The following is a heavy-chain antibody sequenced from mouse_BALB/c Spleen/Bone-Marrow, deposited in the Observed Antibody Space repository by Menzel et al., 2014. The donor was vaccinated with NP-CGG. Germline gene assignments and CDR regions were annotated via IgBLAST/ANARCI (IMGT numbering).Heavy chain of an antibody. Sequence: EVQLVESGGGLVQPGGSRKLSCAASGFTFSNFGMHWFRQSPEKGLEWVAFVSTGSTIIYYADTEKGRFTISRDNPENTLFLQMTSLRSEDTAIYYCARSHFYGNYFDYWGQGTTLTVSS. V-gene: IGHV5-17*02. CDR1: GFTFSNFG. J-gene: IGHJ2*01. D-gene: IGHD2-1*01. CDR2: VSTGSTII. CDR3: ARSHFYGNYFDY.